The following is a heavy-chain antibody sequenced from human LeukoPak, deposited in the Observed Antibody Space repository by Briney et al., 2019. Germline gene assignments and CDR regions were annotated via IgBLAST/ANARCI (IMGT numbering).Heavy chain of an antibody. CDR3: ARGDGYKDLDYFDY. CDR2: IYYSGST. Sequence: SETLSLTRTVSGGSISSHYWSWIRQPPGKGLEWIGYIYYSGSTNYNPSLKSRVTISVDTSKNQFSLKLSSVTAADTAVYYCARGDGYKDLDYFDYWGQGTLVTVSS. J-gene: IGHJ4*02. V-gene: IGHV4-59*11. D-gene: IGHD5-24*01. CDR1: GGSISSHY.